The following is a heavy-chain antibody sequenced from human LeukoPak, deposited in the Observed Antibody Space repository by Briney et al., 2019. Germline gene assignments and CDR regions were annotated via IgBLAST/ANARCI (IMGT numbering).Heavy chain of an antibody. J-gene: IGHJ4*02. CDR2: ISGSGGST. CDR3: ARDRWGYSYGGD. D-gene: IGHD5-18*01. V-gene: IGHV3-23*01. Sequence: GGSLRLSCAASGFTFISYAMSWVRQAPGKGPEWVSGISGSGGSTYYADSVKGRFTISRDNAKNSLYLQMNRLRAEDAAVYYCARDRWGYSYGGDWGQGTLVTISS. CDR1: GFTFISYA.